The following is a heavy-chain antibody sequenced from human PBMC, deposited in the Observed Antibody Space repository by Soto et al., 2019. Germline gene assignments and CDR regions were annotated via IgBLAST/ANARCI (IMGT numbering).Heavy chain of an antibody. CDR3: ARCGMWSGNSPFFDNWYFDF. J-gene: IGHJ2*01. CDR1: GYSFTNYW. D-gene: IGHD3-3*01. CDR2: IYPGDSDS. Sequence: GESLKLSCKGSGYSFTNYWIGWVRQMPVKSLEWMGIIYPGDSDSRYSPSFQGQVTLSADRSITTPYLQWSSLKASDTARYYCARCGMWSGNSPFFDNWYFDFWGRGTLGTVSS. V-gene: IGHV5-51*01.